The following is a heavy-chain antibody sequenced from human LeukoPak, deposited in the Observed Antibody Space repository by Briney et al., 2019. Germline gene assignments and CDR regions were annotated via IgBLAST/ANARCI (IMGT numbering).Heavy chain of an antibody. CDR2: ISGSGGST. CDR3: ARDYGGSSPFDY. V-gene: IGHV3-23*01. D-gene: IGHD4-23*01. CDR1: GFTFSSYG. Sequence: PGGSLRLSCAASGFTFSSYGMSWVRQAPGKGLEWVSGISGSGGSTYYADSVKGRFTISRDNAKNSLYLQMNSLRAEDTAVYYCARDYGGSSPFDYWGQGTLVTVSS. J-gene: IGHJ4*02.